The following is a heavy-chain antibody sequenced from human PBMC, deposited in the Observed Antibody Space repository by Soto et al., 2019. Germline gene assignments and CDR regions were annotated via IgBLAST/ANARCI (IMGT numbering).Heavy chain of an antibody. V-gene: IGHV4-59*01. CDR3: ARVWGLDYIDS. CDR1: GASISSSY. D-gene: IGHD7-27*01. Sequence: SATLSLTCTVSGASISSSYWSWIRRPPGKGLEWIGYIYHSGSTKCNPSLKSRVTISVDTSKNQFSVKLSSVTAADTAVYYCARVWGLDYIDSWGQGTRVTVS. J-gene: IGHJ4*02. CDR2: IYHSGST.